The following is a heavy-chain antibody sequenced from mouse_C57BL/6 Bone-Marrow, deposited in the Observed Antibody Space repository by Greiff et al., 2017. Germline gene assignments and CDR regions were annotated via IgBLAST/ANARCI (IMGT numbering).Heavy chain of an antibody. Sequence: VQLKESGPELVKPGASVKISCKASGYSFTGYYMHWVKQSHGNILDWIGYIYPYNGVSSYNQKFKGKATLTVDKSSSTAYMELRSLTSEDSAVYYCARRHGSRGYYFDYWGQGTTLTVSS. CDR1: GYSFTGYY. CDR3: ARRHGSRGYYFDY. V-gene: IGHV1-31*01. CDR2: IYPYNGVS. J-gene: IGHJ2*01. D-gene: IGHD1-1*01.